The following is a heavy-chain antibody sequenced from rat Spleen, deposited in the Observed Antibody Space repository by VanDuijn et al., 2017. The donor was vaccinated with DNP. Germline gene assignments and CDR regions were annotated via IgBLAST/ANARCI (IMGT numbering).Heavy chain of an antibody. V-gene: IGHV5-31*01. CDR2: ITNTVDST. CDR1: GFIFSNYW. Sequence: EVQLVESGGGPVQPGRSLKLSCVASGFIFSNYWMTWIRQAPGKGLEWVASITNTVDSTYYSDSVKSRFSISRDNAKSTLHLQVNSLRSEDTATYFCTSNPHIRTAAPFDYWGQGVMVTVSS. D-gene: IGHD3-8*01. CDR3: TSNPHIRTAAPFDY. J-gene: IGHJ2*01.